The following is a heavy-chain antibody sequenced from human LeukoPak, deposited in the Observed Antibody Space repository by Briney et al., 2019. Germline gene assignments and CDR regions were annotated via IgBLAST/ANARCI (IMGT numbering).Heavy chain of an antibody. D-gene: IGHD2-21*02. Sequence: PGGSLRLSCAASGFTFSSYGMHWVRQAPGKGLEWVAVIWYDGSNKYYADSVKGRFTISRDNSKNTLYLQMNSLRAEDTAVYYCARGCGGDCYFAFDIWGQGTMVTVSS. J-gene: IGHJ3*02. V-gene: IGHV3-33*01. CDR2: IWYDGSNK. CDR1: GFTFSSYG. CDR3: ARGCGGDCYFAFDI.